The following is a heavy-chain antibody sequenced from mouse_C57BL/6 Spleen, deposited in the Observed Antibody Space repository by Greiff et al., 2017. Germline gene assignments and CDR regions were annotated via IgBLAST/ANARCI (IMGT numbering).Heavy chain of an antibody. CDR3: ATHSSGYPYYFDY. CDR2: IYPGSGST. V-gene: IGHV1-55*01. D-gene: IGHD3-2*02. Sequence: QVQLQQPGAELVKPGASVKMSCKASGYTFTSYWITWVKQRPGQGLEWIGDIYPGSGSTNYNEKFKSKATLTVDTSSSTAYMQLSRLTSEDSAVYYCATHSSGYPYYFDYWGQGTTLTVSS. J-gene: IGHJ2*01. CDR1: GYTFTSYW.